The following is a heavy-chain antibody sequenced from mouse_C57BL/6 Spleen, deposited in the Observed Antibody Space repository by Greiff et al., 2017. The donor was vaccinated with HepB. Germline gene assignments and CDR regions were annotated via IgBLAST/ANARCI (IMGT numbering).Heavy chain of an antibody. D-gene: IGHD2-1*01. CDR2: IWSGGST. V-gene: IGHV2-2*01. J-gene: IGHJ3*01. CDR1: GFSLTSYG. CDR3: AREGIYGNSLFAY. Sequence: VKLMESGPGLVQPSQSLSITCTVSGFSLTSYGVHWVRQSPGKGLEWLGVIWSGGSTDYNAAFISRLSISKDNSKSQVFFKMNSLQADDTAIYYCAREGIYGNSLFAYWGQGTLVTVSA.